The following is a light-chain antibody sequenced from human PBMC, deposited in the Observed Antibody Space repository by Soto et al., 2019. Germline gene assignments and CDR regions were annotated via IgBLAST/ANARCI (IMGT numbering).Light chain of an antibody. J-gene: IGKJ1*01. Sequence: AIQMTQSLSSLSASVGDRVTITCRASQDIRNDLGWFQQKPGKAPKLLISTASTLQSGVSSRFSGSGSGTDFTLTISSLQPEDFATYYCLQDYIYPWTFGQGTKVDIK. V-gene: IGKV1-6*01. CDR3: LQDYIYPWT. CDR1: QDIRND. CDR2: TAS.